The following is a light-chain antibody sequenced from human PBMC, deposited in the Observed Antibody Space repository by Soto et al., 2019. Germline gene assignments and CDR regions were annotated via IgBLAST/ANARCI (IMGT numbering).Light chain of an antibody. CDR3: QQRSNWPSIT. J-gene: IGKJ5*01. V-gene: IGKV3-11*01. CDR2: DAY. CDR1: QSVSSY. Sequence: EIVLTQSPATLSLSPGERATLSCRASQSVSSYLAWYQQKPGQAPRLLIYDAYNRATGIPARFSGSGSGTDFTLNISSLEPEDFAVYYCQQRSNWPSITFGQGTRLEIK.